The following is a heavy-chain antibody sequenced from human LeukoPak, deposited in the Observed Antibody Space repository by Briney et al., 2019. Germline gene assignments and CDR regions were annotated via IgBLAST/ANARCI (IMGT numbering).Heavy chain of an antibody. D-gene: IGHD3-3*01. CDR1: GFSLSTSGVG. CDR2: IHWNDDK. V-gene: IGHV2-5*01. Sequence: ESGPTLVNPTQTLTLTCTFSGFSLSTSGVGVGWIRQPPGKALERLALIHWNDDKRYSPSLNSRLTITKDTSKNQVVLTMTNMDPVDTATFYCAHSRVVPGDFWSGYYEAFDIWGQGTMVTVSS. J-gene: IGHJ3*02. CDR3: AHSRVVPGDFWSGYYEAFDI.